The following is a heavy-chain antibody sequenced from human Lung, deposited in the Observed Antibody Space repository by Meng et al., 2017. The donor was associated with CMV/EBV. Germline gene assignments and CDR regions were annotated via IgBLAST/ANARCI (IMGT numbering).Heavy chain of an antibody. CDR3: ARSEYYVVDYSNFFDP. D-gene: IGHD3-10*02. Sequence: GGSLRLXXAASGFTFSSYWMTWVRQGPGKGLEWVATIKQDGSEKRYADSVKGRFTISRDNAYSSLFLQMDSLRADDTAAYSCARSEYYVVDYSNFFDPWGQGXLVTVSS. CDR1: GFTFSSYW. J-gene: IGHJ5*02. V-gene: IGHV3-7*01. CDR2: IKQDGSEK.